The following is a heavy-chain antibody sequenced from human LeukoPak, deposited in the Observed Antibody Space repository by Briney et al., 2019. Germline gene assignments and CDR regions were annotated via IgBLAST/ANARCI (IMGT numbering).Heavy chain of an antibody. CDR2: MNPNSGNT. CDR3: ARYTYGSGSLGY. Sequence: ASVTVSCKASGYTFTNYDIRWVRQATGQGLEWMGWMNPNSGNTGYAQKFQGRVTMTRNTSISTAYMELSSLRSDDTAMYYCARYTYGSGSLGYWGQGTLVTVSS. CDR1: GYTFTNYD. J-gene: IGHJ4*02. D-gene: IGHD3-10*01. V-gene: IGHV1-8*01.